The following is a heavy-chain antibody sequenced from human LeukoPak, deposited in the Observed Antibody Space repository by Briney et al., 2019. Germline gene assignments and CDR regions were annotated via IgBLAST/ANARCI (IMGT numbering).Heavy chain of an antibody. CDR3: ARDPRAGPEYYYMDV. Sequence: SVKVSCKASGYTFTGYGISWVRQAPGQGLEWMGGIIPIFGTANYAQKFQGRVTITADESTSTAYMELSSLRSEDTAVYYCARDPRAGPEYYYMDVWGKGTTVTVSS. J-gene: IGHJ6*03. CDR1: GYTFTGYG. CDR2: IIPIFGTA. D-gene: IGHD6-13*01. V-gene: IGHV1-69*13.